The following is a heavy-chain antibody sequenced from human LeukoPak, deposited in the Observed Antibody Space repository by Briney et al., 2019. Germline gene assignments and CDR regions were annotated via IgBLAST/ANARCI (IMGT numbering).Heavy chain of an antibody. CDR3: ARAPGRDGYNLDY. D-gene: IGHD5-24*01. Sequence: ASVKVSCKASGGTFSSYTISWVRQAPGQGLEWMGRIIPILGIANYAQKFQGRVTMTRNTSISTAYMELSSLRSEDTAVYYCARAPGRDGYNLDYWGQGTLVTVSS. J-gene: IGHJ4*02. V-gene: IGHV1-69*02. CDR1: GGTFSSYT. CDR2: IIPILGIA.